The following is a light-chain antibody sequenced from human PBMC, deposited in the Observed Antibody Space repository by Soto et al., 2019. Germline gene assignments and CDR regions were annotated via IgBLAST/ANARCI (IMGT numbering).Light chain of an antibody. CDR3: QQYGSLPIT. J-gene: IGKJ5*01. Sequence: ALTQSPGTLSSSPGERATLSCRASQSVSSNYLAWYQQKPGQAPRLLIYGASSRATGIPDRFSGSGSGTDFTLTISRLEPEDFAVYYCQQYGSLPITFGQGTRLEIK. CDR1: QSVSSNY. CDR2: GAS. V-gene: IGKV3-20*01.